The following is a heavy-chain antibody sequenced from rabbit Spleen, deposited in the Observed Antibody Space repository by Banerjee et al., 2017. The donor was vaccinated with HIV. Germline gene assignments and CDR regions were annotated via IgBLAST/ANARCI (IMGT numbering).Heavy chain of an antibody. CDR3: ARDTGTSFSTYGMDL. Sequence: QEQLEESGGDLVKPGASLALTCTASGFTITSSYYMCWVRQAPGKGLEWIGCIYGGTSGNTYSATWAKGRFTISKTSSTTVTLQMTSLTAADTATYFCARDTGTSFSTYGMDLWGPGTLVTVS. CDR2: IYGGTSGNT. V-gene: IGHV1S45*01. D-gene: IGHD8-1*01. J-gene: IGHJ6*01. CDR1: GFTITSSYY.